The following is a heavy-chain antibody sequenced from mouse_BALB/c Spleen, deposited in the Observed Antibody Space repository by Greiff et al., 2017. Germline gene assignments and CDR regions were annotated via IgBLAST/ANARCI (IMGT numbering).Heavy chain of an antibody. V-gene: IGHV5-17*02. CDR2: ISSGSSTI. Sequence: DVKLVESGGGLVQPGGSRKLSCAASGFTFSSFGMHWVRQAPEKGLEWVAYISSGSSTIYYADTVKGRFTISRDNPKNTLFLQMTSLRSEDTAMYYCARDGTWFAYWGQGTLVTVSA. J-gene: IGHJ3*01. CDR1: GFTFSSFG. D-gene: IGHD2-1*01. CDR3: ARDGTWFAY.